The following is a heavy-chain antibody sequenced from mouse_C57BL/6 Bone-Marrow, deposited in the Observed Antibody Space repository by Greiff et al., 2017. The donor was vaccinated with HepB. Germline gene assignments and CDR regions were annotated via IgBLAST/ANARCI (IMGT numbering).Heavy chain of an antibody. V-gene: IGHV1-69*01. CDR1: GYTFTSYW. CDR3: ARRGNPAWFAY. J-gene: IGHJ3*01. Sequence: QVQLQQSGAELVMPGASVKLSCKASGYTFTSYWMHWVKQRPGQGLEWIGEIDPSDSYTNYNQKFKGKSTLTVDKSSSTAYMQLSSLTSEDSAVYYCARRGNPAWFAYWGQGTLVTVSA. CDR2: IDPSDSYT.